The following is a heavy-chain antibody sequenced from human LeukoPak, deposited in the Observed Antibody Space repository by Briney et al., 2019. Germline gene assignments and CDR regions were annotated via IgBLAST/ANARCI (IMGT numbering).Heavy chain of an antibody. CDR1: GFTFSSYG. J-gene: IGHJ4*02. V-gene: IGHV3-30*18. Sequence: GGSLRLSCAASGFTFSSYGMLWVRQAPGKGLEWVAVISYDGSNKYYADSVKGRFTISRDNSKNTLYLQMNSLRAEDTAVYYCAKDLSRRITGTTRVFDYWGQGTLVTVSS. CDR2: ISYDGSNK. D-gene: IGHD1-7*01. CDR3: AKDLSRRITGTTRVFDY.